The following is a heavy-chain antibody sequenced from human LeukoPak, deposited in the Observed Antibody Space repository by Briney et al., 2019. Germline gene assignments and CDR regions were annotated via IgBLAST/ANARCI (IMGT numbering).Heavy chain of an antibody. J-gene: IGHJ4*02. CDR2: IYHSGST. D-gene: IGHD5-12*01. CDR1: GGSISSGGYS. V-gene: IGHV4-30-2*01. Sequence: PSETLSLTCAVSGGSISSGGYSWSWIRQPPGKGLEWIGYIYHSGSTNYNPSLKSRVTISVDTSKNQFSLKLSSVTAADTAVYYCARGGYSGYDMSFVFDYWGQGTLVTVSS. CDR3: ARGGYSGYDMSFVFDY.